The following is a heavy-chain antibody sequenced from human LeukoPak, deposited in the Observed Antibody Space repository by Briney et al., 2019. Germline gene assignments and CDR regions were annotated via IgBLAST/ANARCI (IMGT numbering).Heavy chain of an antibody. V-gene: IGHV4-34*01. CDR1: GGSFSGYY. CDR3: ARESRRYYYDSSGYYYNDY. D-gene: IGHD3-22*01. CDR2: INHSGST. J-gene: IGHJ4*02. Sequence: SETLSLTCAVYGGSFSGYYWSWIRQPPGKGLEWIGEINHSGSTNYNPSLKSRVTISVDTSKNQFSLKLSSVTAAETAVYYCARESRRYYYDSSGYYYNDYWGQGTLVTVSS.